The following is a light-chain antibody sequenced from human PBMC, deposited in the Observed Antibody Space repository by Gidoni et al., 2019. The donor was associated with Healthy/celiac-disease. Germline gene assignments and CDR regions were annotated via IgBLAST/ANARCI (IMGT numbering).Light chain of an antibody. CDR2: SNN. Sequence: QSVLTQPPSASGTPGQRGTISCSGSSSNIGSNYVYWYQQLPGTAPKLLIYSNNQRPSGVPDRFSGSKSGTSASLAISGLRSEDEADYYCAAWDDSLSGPTVFGGGTKLTVL. V-gene: IGLV1-47*02. CDR3: AAWDDSLSGPTV. J-gene: IGLJ3*02. CDR1: SSNIGSNY.